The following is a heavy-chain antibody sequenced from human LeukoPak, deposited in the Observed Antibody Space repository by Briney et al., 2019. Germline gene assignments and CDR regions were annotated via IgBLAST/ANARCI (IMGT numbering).Heavy chain of an antibody. Sequence: GGSLRLSCAASGFTFDNYAMNWVRQVPGKGLEWTSLISWNSGTIGYADSVKGRFTISRDNSKNTLYLQMNSLRAEDTAVYYCAKSRSVDYWGQGTLVTVSS. J-gene: IGHJ4*02. CDR1: GFTFDNYA. CDR2: ISWNSGTI. V-gene: IGHV3-9*01. CDR3: AKSRSVDY.